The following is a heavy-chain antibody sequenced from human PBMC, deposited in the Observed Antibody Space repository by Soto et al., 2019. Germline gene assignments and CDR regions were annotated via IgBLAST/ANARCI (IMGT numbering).Heavy chain of an antibody. J-gene: IGHJ5*02. D-gene: IGHD2-21*01. V-gene: IGHV1-18*01. Sequence: QVQLVQSGAEVKKPGASVKVSCKTSGYTFTNYDIAWLRQAPGQGLEWMGWISVYSGHTNYAQNPQGRIIITTDTSTSTAYMDLMSLTTDDTAVYFCARGDAVVVPARFDPWGQGTLVTVSS. CDR2: ISVYSGHT. CDR1: GYTFTNYD. CDR3: ARGDAVVVPARFDP.